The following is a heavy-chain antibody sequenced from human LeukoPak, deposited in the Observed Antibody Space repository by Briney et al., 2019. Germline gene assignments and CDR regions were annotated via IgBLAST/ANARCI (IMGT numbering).Heavy chain of an antibody. Sequence: SQTLSLTCAVSGVPFSNYYWSWVRQSPRQGLEWIGEINHSGYTNYNPSLKSRVTMSIDTSKNQFSLKLTSVTAADAGVYYCTRAVAGHPDWGQGTLVTVSS. J-gene: IGHJ4*02. CDR2: INHSGYT. CDR3: TRAVAGHPD. V-gene: IGHV4-34*01. D-gene: IGHD6-19*01. CDR1: GVPFSNYY.